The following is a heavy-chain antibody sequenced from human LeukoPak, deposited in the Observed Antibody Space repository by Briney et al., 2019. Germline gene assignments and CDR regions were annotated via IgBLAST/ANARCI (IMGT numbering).Heavy chain of an antibody. CDR1: GFTFSSYW. V-gene: IGHV3-7*01. J-gene: IGHJ4*02. Sequence: GGSLRLSCAASGFTFSSYWMSWVRQAPGKGLEWVANIKQNGSEKYYTDSVKCRFPISRDNAKNSLYLQMNSLRAEDTAVYYCARLAAMGTNFDYWGQGTLVTVSS. D-gene: IGHD5-18*01. CDR2: IKQNGSEK. CDR3: ARLAAMGTNFDY.